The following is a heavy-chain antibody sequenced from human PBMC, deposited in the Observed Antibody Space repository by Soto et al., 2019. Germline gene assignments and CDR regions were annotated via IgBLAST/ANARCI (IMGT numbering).Heavy chain of an antibody. J-gene: IGHJ6*02. D-gene: IGHD5-18*01. CDR2: IYHSGST. V-gene: IGHV4-30-2*01. Sequence: SETLSLTCAVSGGSISSGFYSWSWIRQPPGKGLEWIGYIYHSGSTYYNPSLKSRVTISVDRSKNQFSLKLSSVTAADTAVYYCARVGGNNLYSYGPAPEHDMDVWGQGTTVTVSS. CDR1: GGSISSGFYS. CDR3: ARVGGNNLYSYGPAPEHDMDV.